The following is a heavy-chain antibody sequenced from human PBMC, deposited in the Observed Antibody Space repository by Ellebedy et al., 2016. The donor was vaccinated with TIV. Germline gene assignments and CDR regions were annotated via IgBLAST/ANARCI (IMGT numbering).Heavy chain of an antibody. Sequence: MPSETLSLTCNVFGGSVRNEFWNWIRRPPGKGLEWIGFVFHNGDGQYNPSLKSRLSMSVDTSKSQISLRLMSVTAADTAVYYCAKWNGAWNAFDVWGLGTMVTVSS. V-gene: IGHV4-59*02. CDR1: GGSVRNEF. J-gene: IGHJ3*01. CDR3: AKWNGAWNAFDV. CDR2: VFHNGDG. D-gene: IGHD1-1*01.